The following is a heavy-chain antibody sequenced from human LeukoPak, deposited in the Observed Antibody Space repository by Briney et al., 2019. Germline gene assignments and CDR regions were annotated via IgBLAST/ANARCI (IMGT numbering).Heavy chain of an antibody. J-gene: IGHJ4*02. CDR1: GGSISSYY. Sequence: KLSETLSLTCTVSGGSISSYYWSWIRQPPGKGLEWIGYIYYSGSTNCNPSLKSRVTISVDTSKNQFSLKLSSVTAADTAVCYCARGGDDYGDYGYYFGYWGQGTLVTVSS. V-gene: IGHV4-59*01. CDR2: IYYSGST. D-gene: IGHD4-17*01. CDR3: ARGGDDYGDYGYYFGY.